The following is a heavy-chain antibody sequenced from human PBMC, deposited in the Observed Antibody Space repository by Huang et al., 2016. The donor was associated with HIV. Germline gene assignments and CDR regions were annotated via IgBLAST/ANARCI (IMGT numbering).Heavy chain of an antibody. CDR2: ISYDGNNK. CDR3: ARDLGYCSTTSCYAMGFDY. Sequence: QVQLVESGGGVVQPGRSLRLSCAASGFTFSSYAMHWVRQAPGKGLEWVAVISYDGNNKYYADSVKCRLTISRDNSRNTLYLQMNSLRAEDTAVYYCARDLGYCSTTSCYAMGFDYWGQGTLVTVSS. CDR1: GFTFSSYA. J-gene: IGHJ4*02. D-gene: IGHD2-2*03. V-gene: IGHV3-30-3*01.